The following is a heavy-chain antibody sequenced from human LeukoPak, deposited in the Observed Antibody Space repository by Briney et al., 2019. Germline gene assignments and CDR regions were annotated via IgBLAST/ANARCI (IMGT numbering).Heavy chain of an antibody. Sequence: GGSLRLSCAASGFTVSSNYMSWVRQAPGKGLEWVSVISDSRSSTYYADSIKGRFTISRDNSKNTLYLQMNSLRAEDTAVYYCAKAGGVGYYFDYWGQGTLVTVSS. D-gene: IGHD2-8*01. J-gene: IGHJ4*02. V-gene: IGHV3-23*01. CDR2: ISDSRSST. CDR3: AKAGGVGYYFDY. CDR1: GFTVSSNY.